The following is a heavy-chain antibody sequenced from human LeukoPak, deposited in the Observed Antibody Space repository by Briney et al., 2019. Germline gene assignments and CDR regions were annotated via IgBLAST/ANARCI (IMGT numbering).Heavy chain of an antibody. D-gene: IGHD1-26*01. CDR1: GFTFSSYA. V-gene: IGHV3-23*01. CDR3: AKTQWKVGATDYFDY. Sequence: GGSLRLSCAASGFTFSSYAMSWVRQALGKGLEWVSAISGSGGSTYYADSVKGRFTISRDNSKNTLFLQMDGLRAEDTAVYYCAKTQWKVGATDYFDYWGQGILVTVSS. CDR2: ISGSGGST. J-gene: IGHJ4*02.